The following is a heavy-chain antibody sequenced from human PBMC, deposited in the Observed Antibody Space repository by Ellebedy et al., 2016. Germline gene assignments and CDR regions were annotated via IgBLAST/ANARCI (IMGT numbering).Heavy chain of an antibody. V-gene: IGHV3-74*01. Sequence: GESLKISCVASGFTLSRYWMHWVRQAPGKGLVWVSRVNPDGTYTNYADSVKGRFTISRDNAKNTLYLQMNSLRSEDTAVYYCVMSNYGSGTTPLWGQGTLVTVSS. D-gene: IGHD3-10*01. CDR1: GFTLSRYW. CDR3: VMSNYGSGTTPL. CDR2: VNPDGTYT. J-gene: IGHJ4*02.